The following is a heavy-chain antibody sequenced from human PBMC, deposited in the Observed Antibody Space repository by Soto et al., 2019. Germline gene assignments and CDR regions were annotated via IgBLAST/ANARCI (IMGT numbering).Heavy chain of an antibody. Sequence: ASVKVSCKASGFTFTSSAVQWVRQARGQRLEWIGWIVVGSGNTNYAQKFQERVTITRDMSTSTAYMELSSLRSEDTAVYYCAADNTANDHHYYYGMDVWGQATTVTVSS. CDR2: IVVGSGNT. J-gene: IGHJ6*02. V-gene: IGHV1-58*01. CDR1: GFTFTSSA. D-gene: IGHD1-1*01. CDR3: AADNTANDHHYYYGMDV.